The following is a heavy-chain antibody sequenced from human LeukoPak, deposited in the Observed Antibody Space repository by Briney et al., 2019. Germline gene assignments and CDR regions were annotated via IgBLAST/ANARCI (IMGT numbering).Heavy chain of an antibody. Sequence: GGSLRLSCAASGFTFSSYEMNWVRQAPGKGLEWVSYISSSGSTIYYADSVKGRFTISRDNAKNSLYLEMNSLRAEDTAVYYCAKDGSMPWGYYMDVWGKGTTVTISS. J-gene: IGHJ6*03. CDR3: AKDGSMPWGYYMDV. CDR1: GFTFSSYE. CDR2: ISSSGSTI. D-gene: IGHD2/OR15-2a*01. V-gene: IGHV3-48*03.